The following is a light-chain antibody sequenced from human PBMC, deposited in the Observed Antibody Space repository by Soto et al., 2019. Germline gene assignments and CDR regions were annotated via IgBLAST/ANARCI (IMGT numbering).Light chain of an antibody. CDR3: RSCRSGNSREV. V-gene: IGLV1-47*02. CDR2: GSD. J-gene: IGLJ2*01. CDR1: SSNIGTNS. Sequence: QSVLTQPPSASGTPGQRVTISCSGSSSNIGTNSIYWYQQLPGAAPKLLIYGSDKRPAGVPGRFSGSKSGTSGSLAISGLRTEDEADYYCRSCRSGNSREVFGGGTKVTVL.